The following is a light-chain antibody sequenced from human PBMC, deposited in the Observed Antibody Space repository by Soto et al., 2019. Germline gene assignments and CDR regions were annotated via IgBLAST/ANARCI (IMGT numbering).Light chain of an antibody. J-gene: IGKJ2*01. CDR3: QQRSNWHPYT. CDR1: QSVSSY. CDR2: DAS. Sequence: EIVLTQSPATLSLSPGERATLSCRASQSVSSYLAWYQQKPGQAPRLLIYDASSRATGIPARFSGSGSGTDFPLTISRREPEDFAVYYCQQRSNWHPYTFGQGTKLEIK. V-gene: IGKV3-11*01.